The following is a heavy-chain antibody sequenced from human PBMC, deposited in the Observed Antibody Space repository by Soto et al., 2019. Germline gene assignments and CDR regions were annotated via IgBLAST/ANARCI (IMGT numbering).Heavy chain of an antibody. J-gene: IGHJ3*02. Sequence: GGSLRLSCAASGFTFSSYSMNWVRQAPGKGLEWVSYISSSSSTIYYADSVKGRFTISRDNAKNSLYLQMNSLRDEDTAVYYCARDGRSGSYYIKDAFDIWGQGTMVTVSS. CDR2: ISSSSSTI. D-gene: IGHD1-26*01. CDR3: ARDGRSGSYYIKDAFDI. CDR1: GFTFSSYS. V-gene: IGHV3-48*02.